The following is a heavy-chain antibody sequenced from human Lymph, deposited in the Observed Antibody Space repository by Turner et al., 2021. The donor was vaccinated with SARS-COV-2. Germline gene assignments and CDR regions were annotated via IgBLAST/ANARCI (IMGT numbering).Heavy chain of an antibody. Sequence: VQLVQSGAEEKTPGSSVKVSCKASGGTFSSYAITWVRQAPGQGLEWMGGIIPILAIANYAQKFQGRVTITADKSTSTAYMELSSLRSEDTAVYYCARDSPYCSSTSCYDPWGQGTLVTVSS. CDR2: IIPILAIA. J-gene: IGHJ5*02. D-gene: IGHD2-2*01. CDR1: GGTFSSYA. CDR3: ARDSPYCSSTSCYDP. V-gene: IGHV1-69*10.